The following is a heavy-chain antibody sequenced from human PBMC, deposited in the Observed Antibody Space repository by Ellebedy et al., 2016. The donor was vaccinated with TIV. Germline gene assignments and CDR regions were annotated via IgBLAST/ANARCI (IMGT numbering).Heavy chain of an antibody. CDR1: GFTFSSYS. Sequence: GESLKISCAASGFTFSSYSMNWVRQAPGKGLEWVSYISSSSSTIYYADSVKGRFTISRDNAKNSVYLQMNSLRAEDTAVYYCAKDLGGVGDYWGQGTLVTVSS. CDR2: ISSSSSTI. V-gene: IGHV3-48*04. J-gene: IGHJ4*02. CDR3: AKDLGGVGDY. D-gene: IGHD3-16*01.